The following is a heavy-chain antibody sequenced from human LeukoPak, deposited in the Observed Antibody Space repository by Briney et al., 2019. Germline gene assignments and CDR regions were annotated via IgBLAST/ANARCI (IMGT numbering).Heavy chain of an antibody. CDR2: IWYDGSNK. D-gene: IGHD2-15*01. Sequence: PGRSLRLSCGASGITFRNYGMHWVRQAPGKGLEWVAFIWYDGSNKYYADSVKGRFTISRDNSRNTLFLQMNSLRAEDTAVYYCATDRATQYFDYWGQGTLVSVSS. CDR3: ATDRATQYFDY. J-gene: IGHJ4*02. CDR1: GITFRNYG. V-gene: IGHV3-33*01.